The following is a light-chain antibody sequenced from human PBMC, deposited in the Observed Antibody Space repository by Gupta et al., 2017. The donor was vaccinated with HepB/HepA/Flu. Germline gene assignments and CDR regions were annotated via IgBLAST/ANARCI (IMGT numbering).Light chain of an antibody. J-gene: IGKJ1*01. CDR2: GAS. V-gene: IGKV1-39*01. CDR3: QQSDSTPST. CDR1: QSISVY. Sequence: DVQMTQSPPSLSASVGDRVTITCRASQSISVYVNWYQQKPGKAPKLLIYGASSLQSGVPSRFSGSGYGTDFTLTISSLQPEDFVTYYCQQSDSTPSTFGQGTKVEV.